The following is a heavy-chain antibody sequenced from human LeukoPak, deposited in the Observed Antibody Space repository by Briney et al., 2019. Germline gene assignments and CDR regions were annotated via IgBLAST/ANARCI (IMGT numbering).Heavy chain of an antibody. Sequence: GGSLRLSCAASGFTFSSYSMNWVRQAPGKGLEWVSSISSSSSYIYYADSVKGRFTISRDNAKNSLYLQMNSLRAEDTAVYYCAREVMVRGVKMGAFDIWGQGTMVTVSS. V-gene: IGHV3-21*01. J-gene: IGHJ3*02. CDR3: AREVMVRGVKMGAFDI. CDR1: GFTFSSYS. CDR2: ISSSSSYI. D-gene: IGHD3-10*01.